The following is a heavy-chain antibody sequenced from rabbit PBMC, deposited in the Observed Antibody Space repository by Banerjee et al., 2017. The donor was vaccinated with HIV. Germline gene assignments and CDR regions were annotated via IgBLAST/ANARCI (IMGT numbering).Heavy chain of an antibody. CDR2: IYVGSSGST. CDR3: ARDLYVGTSYSVYGMDL. Sequence: QSLEESGGDLVKPGASLTLTCTASGIDFSSSYYMCWVRQAPGKGLEWIACIYVGSSGSTYYASWVNGRFTISKTSSTTVTLQMTSLTAADTATYFCARDLYVGTSYSVYGMDLWGPGTLVTVS. J-gene: IGHJ6*01. V-gene: IGHV1S40*01. D-gene: IGHD8-1*01. CDR1: GIDFSSSYY.